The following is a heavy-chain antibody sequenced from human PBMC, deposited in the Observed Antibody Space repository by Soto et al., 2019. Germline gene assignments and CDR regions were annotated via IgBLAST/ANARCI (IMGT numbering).Heavy chain of an antibody. D-gene: IGHD5-18*01. CDR1: GFSLSDYW. Sequence: GGYLRLSCAASGFSLSDYWMHWVRQAPGEGLVWLSRITRDGSSTNYADSVKGRFTISRDNAKNTLYLQVNSLRGEDTAVYYCARGANGYYYFDYWGQGTLVTVSS. J-gene: IGHJ4*02. CDR3: ARGANGYYYFDY. CDR2: ITRDGSST. V-gene: IGHV3-74*01.